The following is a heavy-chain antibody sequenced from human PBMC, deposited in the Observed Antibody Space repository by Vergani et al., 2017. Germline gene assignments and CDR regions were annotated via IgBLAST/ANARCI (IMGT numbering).Heavy chain of an antibody. J-gene: IGHJ4*02. Sequence: EVQLVESGGGLVQPGGSLRLSCAASGFTFSSYSMNWVRQAPGKGLEWVSYISSSSSTLYYADSVKGRFTISRDNAKNSLYLQMNSLRAEDTAVYYCARGIVVVTSRFHYWGQGTLVTVSS. CDR1: GFTFSSYS. CDR2: ISSSSSTL. CDR3: ARGIVVVTSRFHY. V-gene: IGHV3-48*01. D-gene: IGHD2-21*02.